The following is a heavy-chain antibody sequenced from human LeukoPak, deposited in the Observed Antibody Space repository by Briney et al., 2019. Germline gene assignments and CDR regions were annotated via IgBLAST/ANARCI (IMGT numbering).Heavy chain of an antibody. J-gene: IGHJ3*02. CDR2: IYYSGST. Sequence: SETLSLTCTVPGGSISSSSYYWGWIRQPPGKGLEWIGSIYYSGSTYYNPSLKSRVTISVDTSKNQFSLKLSSVTAADTAVYYCARGGVSADAFDIWGQGTMVTVSS. CDR3: ARGGVSADAFDI. CDR1: GGSISSSSYY. V-gene: IGHV4-39*07.